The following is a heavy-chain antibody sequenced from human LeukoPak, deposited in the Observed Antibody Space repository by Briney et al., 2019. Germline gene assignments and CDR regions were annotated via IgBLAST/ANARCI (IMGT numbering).Heavy chain of an antibody. CDR1: GFTFSSHA. J-gene: IGHJ6*03. CDR3: AKGGSTSRVTTSRVVFGYYYYMDV. CDR2: LSGSGGST. Sequence: GGSLRLSCAASGFTFSSHAMSWVHQAPGKGLEWVSSLSGSGGSTYHADSVKGRFSISRDNSKNTLYLQLNSLRAEDTAVYYCAKGGSTSRVTTSRVVFGYYYYMDVWGKGTPVTVSS. D-gene: IGHD4-17*01. V-gene: IGHV3-23*01.